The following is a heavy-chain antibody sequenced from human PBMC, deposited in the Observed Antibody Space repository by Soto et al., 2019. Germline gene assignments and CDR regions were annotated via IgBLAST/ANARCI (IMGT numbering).Heavy chain of an antibody. CDR3: ARERDIVVVPAAIRAAFDI. V-gene: IGHV1-69*06. D-gene: IGHD2-2*02. CDR1: GGTFSSYA. J-gene: IGHJ3*02. Sequence: QVQLVQSGAEVKKPGSSVKVSCKASGGTFSSYAISWVRQAPGQGLEWMGGIIPIFGTANYAQKFQGRVTITADKSTSTAYRELSSLRSEDTAVYYCARERDIVVVPAAIRAAFDIWGQGTMVTVSS. CDR2: IIPIFGTA.